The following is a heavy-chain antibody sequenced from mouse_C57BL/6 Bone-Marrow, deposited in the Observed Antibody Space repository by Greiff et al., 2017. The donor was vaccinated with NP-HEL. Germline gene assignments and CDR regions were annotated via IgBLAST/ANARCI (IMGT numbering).Heavy chain of an antibody. J-gene: IGHJ4*01. D-gene: IGHD1-1*01. Sequence: QVQLQQPGAELVKPGASVKMSCKASGYTFTSYWITWVKQRPGQGLEWIGAIYPGSGSPNYNEQFKSKATLTVDTSSSTAYMQLSSLTSEDSAVYYCARPKAYYGSSVYYAMDYWGQGTSVTVSS. CDR2: IYPGSGSP. CDR1: GYTFTSYW. CDR3: ARPKAYYGSSVYYAMDY. V-gene: IGHV1-55*01.